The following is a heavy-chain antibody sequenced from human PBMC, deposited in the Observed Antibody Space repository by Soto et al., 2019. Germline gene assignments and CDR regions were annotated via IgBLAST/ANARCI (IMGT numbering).Heavy chain of an antibody. CDR2: ISGSGGST. J-gene: IGHJ4*02. V-gene: IGHV3-23*01. Sequence: GGSLRLSCAASGFTFSSYAMSWVRQAPGKGLEWVSAISGSGGSTYYADSVKGRFTISRDNSKNTLYLQMNSLRAEDTAVYYCAKDRYSGSYYGSTGYFDYWGQGTLVTVSS. CDR3: AKDRYSGSYYGSTGYFDY. CDR1: GFTFSSYA. D-gene: IGHD1-26*01.